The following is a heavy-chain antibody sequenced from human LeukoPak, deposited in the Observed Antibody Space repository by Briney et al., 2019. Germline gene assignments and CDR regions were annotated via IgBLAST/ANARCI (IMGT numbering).Heavy chain of an antibody. Sequence: IWYGGSNKYYADSVKGRFTISRDNSKNTLYLQMNSLRAEDTAVYYCAKEGTSSWYPGYFDYWGQGTLVTVSS. V-gene: IGHV3-30*02. CDR3: AKEGTSSWYPGYFDY. J-gene: IGHJ4*02. D-gene: IGHD6-13*01. CDR2: IWYGGSNK.